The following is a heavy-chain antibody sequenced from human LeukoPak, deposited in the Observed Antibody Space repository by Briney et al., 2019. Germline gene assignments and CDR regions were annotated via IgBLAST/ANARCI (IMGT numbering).Heavy chain of an antibody. V-gene: IGHV1-8*03. Sequence: ASVTVSCTASGYTFTIYDINWVRQATGQGLEWMGWMNPNSGNTGYAQKFQGRVTITRNTSISTAYMELSSLRSEDTAVYYCARGHSYDFWSGFGEDAFDIWGQGTMVTVSS. CDR2: MNPNSGNT. J-gene: IGHJ3*02. CDR3: ARGHSYDFWSGFGEDAFDI. D-gene: IGHD3-3*01. CDR1: GYTFTIYD.